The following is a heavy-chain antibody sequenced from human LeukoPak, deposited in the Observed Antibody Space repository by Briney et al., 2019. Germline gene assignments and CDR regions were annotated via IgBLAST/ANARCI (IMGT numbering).Heavy chain of an antibody. CDR2: ISYDGSNK. D-gene: IGHD2-15*01. Sequence: GGSLRLSCAASGFTFSTFSMHWVRQAPGKGLEWVAVISYDGSNKYYADSVKGRFTISRDNSKNTLYLQMNSLRAEDTAVYYCARDRREVVAAAGAPAYYFDYWGQGTLVTVSS. CDR1: GFTFSTFS. CDR3: ARDRREVVAAAGAPAYYFDY. V-gene: IGHV3-30-3*01. J-gene: IGHJ4*02.